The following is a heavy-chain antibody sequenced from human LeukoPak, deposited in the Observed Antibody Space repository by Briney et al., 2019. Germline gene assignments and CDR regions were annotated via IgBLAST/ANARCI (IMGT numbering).Heavy chain of an antibody. V-gene: IGHV1-24*01. Sequence: ASVKVSCKVSGYTLTDLSMHWVRQAPGKGPEWVGGFDPEDGKTIYAQKFQVRVTMTEDPSTGTAYMELSSLRSEDTAVYYCAKPKSSYYDGSGYYYDYWGQGTLVTVSS. CDR1: GYTLTDLS. J-gene: IGHJ4*02. D-gene: IGHD3-22*01. CDR2: FDPEDGKT. CDR3: AKPKSSYYDGSGYYYDY.